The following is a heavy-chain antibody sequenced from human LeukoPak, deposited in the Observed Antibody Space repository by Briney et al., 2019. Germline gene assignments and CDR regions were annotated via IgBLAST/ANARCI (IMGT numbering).Heavy chain of an antibody. V-gene: IGHV3-30*04. D-gene: IGHD3-10*01. J-gene: IGHJ6*02. CDR3: ARERGDYNSGSLGELFRPGLYGMDV. Sequence: AGGSLRLSCAASGFSFGSFAMSWVRQAPGKGLEWVAVISYDGSNQYYAYSVKGRFTISRDNSKNTLYLQMNSLSTEDMAMYYCARERGDYNSGSLGELFRPGLYGMDVWGQGTTVAVSS. CDR2: ISYDGSNQ. CDR1: GFSFGSFA.